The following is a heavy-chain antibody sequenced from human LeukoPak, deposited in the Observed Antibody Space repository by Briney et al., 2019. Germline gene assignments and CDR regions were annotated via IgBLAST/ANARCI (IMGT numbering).Heavy chain of an antibody. V-gene: IGHV3-33*01. CDR3: ARDHSSFAPFDY. J-gene: IGHJ4*01. CDR1: GFTISNYG. CDR2: IWYDGSKK. D-gene: IGHD4-11*01. Sequence: GGSLRLSCAASGFTISNYGFHWVRQPPGKGLEWVSVIWYDGSKKYYADSVKGRFTISRDNSKNTLYLQMTSLRVEDTAVYYCARDHSSFAPFDYWGQGTLVTVSS.